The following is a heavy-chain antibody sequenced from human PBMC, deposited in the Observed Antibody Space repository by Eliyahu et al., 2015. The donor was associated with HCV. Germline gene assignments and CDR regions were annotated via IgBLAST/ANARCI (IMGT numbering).Heavy chain of an antibody. J-gene: IGHJ4*02. CDR1: GYXFTSHW. V-gene: IGHV5-51*01. D-gene: IGHD2-15*01. Sequence: EVQLVQSGAEVREPGESLKISCKGSGYXFTSHWIGWVRQMPGKGLEWMGIIYPGDSDTRNSPSFQGQVTISADKSISTAYLQWSSLKASDTAMYYCARLRIGPFTNFDYWGQGTLVTVSS. CDR2: IYPGDSDT. CDR3: ARLRIGPFTNFDY.